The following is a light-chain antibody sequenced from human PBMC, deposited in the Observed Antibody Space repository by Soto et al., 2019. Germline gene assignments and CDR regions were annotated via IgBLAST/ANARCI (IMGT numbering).Light chain of an antibody. Sequence: EIVMTQSPATLSVSPGERATLSCRASQSVSSNLAWYQQKPGQAPRLLIYGASTRATGIPARFSGSGSGTEFTLTIXSLQXEDXXVYYCQQYNNWPPYTFGQGTKLEIK. CDR2: GAS. CDR3: QQYNNWPPYT. CDR1: QSVSSN. J-gene: IGKJ2*01. V-gene: IGKV3-15*01.